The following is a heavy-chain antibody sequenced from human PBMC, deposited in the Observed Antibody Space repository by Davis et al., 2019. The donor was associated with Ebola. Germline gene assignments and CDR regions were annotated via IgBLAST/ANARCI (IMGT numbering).Heavy chain of an antibody. J-gene: IGHJ4*02. D-gene: IGHD6-19*01. CDR2: ISSSGSTI. V-gene: IGHV3-11*01. CDR3: ARIAVAGIDY. Sequence: GESLKISCAASGFTFSDYYMSWIRQAPGKGLEWVSYISSSGSTIYYADSVKGRFTISRDNAKNSLYLQMNSLRAEDTAVYYCARIAVAGIDYWGQGTLVTVSS. CDR1: GFTFSDYY.